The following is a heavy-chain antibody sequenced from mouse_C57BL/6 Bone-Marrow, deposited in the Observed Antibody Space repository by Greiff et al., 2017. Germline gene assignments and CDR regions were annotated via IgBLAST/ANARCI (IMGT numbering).Heavy chain of an antibody. CDR3: ARLGLRQFAY. V-gene: IGHV5-6*01. D-gene: IGHD2-4*01. Sequence: EVHLVESGGDLVKPGGSLKLSCAASGFTFSSYGMSWVRQTPDKRLEWVATISSGGSYTYYPDSVKGRFTISRDNAKNTLYLQMSRLKSEDTAMYYCARLGLRQFAYWGQGTLVTVSA. CDR1: GFTFSSYG. CDR2: ISSGGSYT. J-gene: IGHJ3*01.